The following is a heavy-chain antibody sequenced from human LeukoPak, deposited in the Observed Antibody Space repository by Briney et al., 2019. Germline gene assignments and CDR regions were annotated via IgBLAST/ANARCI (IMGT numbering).Heavy chain of an antibody. CDR2: ISDRSSYT. J-gene: IGHJ4*02. Sequence: KPGGSLRLSCTASGFTFSDYYMSWIRQAPGKGLEWLSYISDRSSYTDYADSVEGRFTISRDNARNSLFLQMNSLRAEDTAVYYCARDRDGYNSVTFDYWGQGTLVTVSS. CDR3: ARDRDGYNSVTFDY. CDR1: GFTFSDYY. V-gene: IGHV3-11*05. D-gene: IGHD5-24*01.